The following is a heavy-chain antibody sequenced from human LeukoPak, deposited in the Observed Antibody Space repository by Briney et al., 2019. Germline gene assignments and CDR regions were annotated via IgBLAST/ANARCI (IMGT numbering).Heavy chain of an antibody. CDR2: IKQDGSEK. D-gene: IGHD1-14*01. Sequence: PGGSLRLSCAASGFTFSSYWMSWVRQAPGKGLEWVANIKQDGSEKYYVDSVKGRFTISRDNAKNSLYLQVNSLRAEDTAVYYCARDQAWRPDWEPNWFDPWGQGTLVTVSS. J-gene: IGHJ5*02. CDR3: ARDQAWRPDWEPNWFDP. CDR1: GFTFSSYW. V-gene: IGHV3-7*01.